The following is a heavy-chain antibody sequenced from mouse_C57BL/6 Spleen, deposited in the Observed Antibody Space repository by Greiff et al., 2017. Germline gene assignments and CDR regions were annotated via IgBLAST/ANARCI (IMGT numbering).Heavy chain of an antibody. D-gene: IGHD1-3*01. J-gene: IGHJ2*01. CDR2: IDPSDSET. V-gene: IGHV1-52*01. CDR3: ARGGSKEGFDY. CDR1: GYTFTSYW. Sequence: QVQLKQPGAELVRPGSSVKLSCKASGYTFTSYWMHWVKQRPIQGLEWIGNIDPSDSETHYNQKFKDKATLTVDKSSSTAYMQLSSLTSEDSAVYYCARGGSKEGFDYWGQGTTLTVSS.